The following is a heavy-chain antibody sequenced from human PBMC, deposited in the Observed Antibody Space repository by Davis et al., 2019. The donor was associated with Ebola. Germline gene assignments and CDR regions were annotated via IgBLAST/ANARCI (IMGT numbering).Heavy chain of an antibody. Sequence: GESLKISCAASGFTFSSYAMSWVRQAPGKGLEWVSAISGSGGSTYYADSVKGRFTISRDNSKNSLYLQMTSLKTEDTAVYYCVVWIHGYGYWGQGTLATVSS. V-gene: IGHV3-23*01. CDR3: VVWIHGYGY. D-gene: IGHD3-16*01. CDR2: ISGSGGST. J-gene: IGHJ4*02. CDR1: GFTFSSYA.